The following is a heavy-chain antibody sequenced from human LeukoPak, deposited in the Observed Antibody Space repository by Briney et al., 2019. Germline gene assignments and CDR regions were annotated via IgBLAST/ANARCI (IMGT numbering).Heavy chain of an antibody. CDR2: INHSGST. Sequence: SETLSLTCAVYGGSFSGYYWSWIRQPPGKGLEWIGEINHSGSTNYNPSLKSRVTISVDTSKNQFSLKLSSVTAADTAVYYCARENPGWELSHLFDYWGQGTLVTVSS. J-gene: IGHJ4*02. CDR3: ARENPGWELSHLFDY. CDR1: GGSFSGYY. V-gene: IGHV4-34*01. D-gene: IGHD1-26*01.